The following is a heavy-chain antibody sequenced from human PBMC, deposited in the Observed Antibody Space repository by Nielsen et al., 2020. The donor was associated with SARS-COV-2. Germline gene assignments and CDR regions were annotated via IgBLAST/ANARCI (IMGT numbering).Heavy chain of an antibody. Sequence: GEALKISCAASGFTFSSYAMSWVRQAPGKGLEWVSAISGSGGSTYYADSVKGRFTISRDNSKNTLYLQMNSLRAEDTAVYYCARGPITFGGVIVPFDYWGQGTLVTVSS. CDR1: GFTFSSYA. J-gene: IGHJ4*02. D-gene: IGHD3-16*02. CDR2: ISGSGGST. CDR3: ARGPITFGGVIVPFDY. V-gene: IGHV3-23*01.